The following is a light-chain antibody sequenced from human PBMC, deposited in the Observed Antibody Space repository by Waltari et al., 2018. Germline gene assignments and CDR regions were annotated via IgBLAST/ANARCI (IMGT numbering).Light chain of an antibody. CDR3: QQYNAWPLT. J-gene: IGKJ4*01. CDR1: QSVSSN. Sequence: EIVMTQSPATLSVSPGERATLSCRASQSVSSNLAWYQQKPGQAPRLLIYGASTRATDIPARFSGRGSGTEFTLTISSLQSEDFAVYYCQQYNAWPLTFGGGTKVEIK. CDR2: GAS. V-gene: IGKV3-15*01.